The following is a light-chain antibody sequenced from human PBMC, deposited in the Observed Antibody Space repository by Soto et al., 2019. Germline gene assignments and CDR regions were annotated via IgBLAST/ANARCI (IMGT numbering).Light chain of an antibody. J-gene: IGKJ2*01. V-gene: IGKV1-33*01. CDR2: DAS. Sequence: DLQMTQSPSSLSASVGDRVTITCQASQDISNYLHWYQQKPGKAPKLLIYDASNLETGVPSRFSGSESGTDFTFTLSSLQLEDIATYYCQQYDILPYAFGQGTKLEIK. CDR1: QDISNY. CDR3: QQYDILPYA.